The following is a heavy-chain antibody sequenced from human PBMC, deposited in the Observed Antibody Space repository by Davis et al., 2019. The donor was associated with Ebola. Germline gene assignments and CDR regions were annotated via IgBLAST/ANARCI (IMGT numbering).Heavy chain of an antibody. D-gene: IGHD5/OR15-5a*01. V-gene: IGHV1-3*01. J-gene: IGHJ2*01. CDR1: GYTFTSYA. CDR3: ARDVGSTSHWYFDL. Sequence: ASVTVSCKASGYTFTSYAMHWVRQAPGQRLEWMGWINAGNGNTKYSQKFQGRVTITRDTSASTAYMELSSLRSEDTAVYYCARDVGSTSHWYFDLWGRGTLVTVSS. CDR2: INAGNGNT.